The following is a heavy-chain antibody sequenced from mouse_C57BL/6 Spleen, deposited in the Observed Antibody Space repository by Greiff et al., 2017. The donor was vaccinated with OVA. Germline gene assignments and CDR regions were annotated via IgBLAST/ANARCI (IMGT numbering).Heavy chain of an antibody. J-gene: IGHJ4*01. D-gene: IGHD1-1*01. CDR2: IRNKANNHAT. V-gene: IGHV6-6*01. CDR3: TSITTAVAGAMDY. CDR1: GFTFSDSW. Sequence: EVQLQQSGGGLVQPGGSMKLSCAASGFTFSDSWMDWVRQSPEKGLEWVAEIRNKANNHATYYAESVKGRFTISSDDSKSSINLQMSSLRAEDTGIYYCTSITTAVAGAMDYWGQGTTVTVSS.